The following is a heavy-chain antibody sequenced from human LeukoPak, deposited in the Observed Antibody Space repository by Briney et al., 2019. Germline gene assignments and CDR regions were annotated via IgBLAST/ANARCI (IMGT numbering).Heavy chain of an antibody. Sequence: SETLSFTCTVSGGSISSYYWSWIRQPAGKGLEWIGRIYTSGSTNYNPSLKSRVTMSVDTSKNQFSLKLSSVTAADTAVYYCARDAYYYDSSGYYRVDYWGQGTLVTVSS. CDR3: ARDAYYYDSSGYYRVDY. J-gene: IGHJ4*02. V-gene: IGHV4-4*07. CDR1: GGSISSYY. CDR2: IYTSGST. D-gene: IGHD3-22*01.